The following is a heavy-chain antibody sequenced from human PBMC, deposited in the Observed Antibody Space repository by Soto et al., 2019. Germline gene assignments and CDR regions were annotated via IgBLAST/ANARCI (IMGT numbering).Heavy chain of an antibody. J-gene: IGHJ4*02. D-gene: IGHD3-10*01. Sequence: SETLSLTCSVSGGSINSCWWSWIRQPAGKGLEWIGRVYSSGTTDYNPSPNSRATMSVETSKNQFSLKLSSVTAADTAVCYCARDIGSFAYGEGYWGQGIQVTVSS. V-gene: IGHV4-4*07. CDR1: GGSINSCW. CDR2: VYSSGTT. CDR3: ARDIGSFAYGEGY.